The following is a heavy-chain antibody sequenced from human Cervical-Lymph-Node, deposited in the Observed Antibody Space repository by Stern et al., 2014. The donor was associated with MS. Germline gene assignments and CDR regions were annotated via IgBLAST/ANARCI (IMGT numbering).Heavy chain of an antibody. Sequence: VQLVESGGAVVQPGRSLRLSCPASGFTFSSYGMHWVRQAPGKGLEWVTVISYDGNHKYYAASVKGRFTISRDNSKNTLHLQMNSVTPDDTAIYYCARDYEDTSMLFDHWGQGTLVTVSS. CDR1: GFTFSSYG. V-gene: IGHV3-30*03. D-gene: IGHD2-8*01. CDR2: ISYDGNHK. J-gene: IGHJ4*02. CDR3: ARDYEDTSMLFDH.